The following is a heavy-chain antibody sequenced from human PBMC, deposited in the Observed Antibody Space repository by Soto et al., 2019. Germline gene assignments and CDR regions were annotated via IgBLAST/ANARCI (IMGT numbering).Heavy chain of an antibody. V-gene: IGHV1-24*01. CDR2: FDPEDGET. CDR1: GYTLTELS. J-gene: IGHJ4*02. Sequence: ASVKVSCKVSGYTLTELSMHWVRQAPGKGLEWMGGFDPEDGETIYAQKFQGRVTMTEDTSTDTAYMELSSLRSEDTAVYYCATDHGGYCSGGSCYGTPLPFDYWGQGTLVTV. D-gene: IGHD2-15*01. CDR3: ATDHGGYCSGGSCYGTPLPFDY.